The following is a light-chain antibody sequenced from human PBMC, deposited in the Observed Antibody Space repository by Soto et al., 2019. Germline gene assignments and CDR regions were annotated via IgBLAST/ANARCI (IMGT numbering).Light chain of an antibody. CDR3: QSYDTSLSRRV. Sequence: QSVLTQPPSVSGAPGQRVTISCTGNSSNIGAGYDVHWYQQFPGAAPKLIIYHNNNRPSGVPDRFPGSKSGTSASLAITGLQTEDEADYYCQSYDTSLSRRVFGGGTELTVL. CDR2: HNN. CDR1: SSNIGAGYD. J-gene: IGLJ3*02. V-gene: IGLV1-40*01.